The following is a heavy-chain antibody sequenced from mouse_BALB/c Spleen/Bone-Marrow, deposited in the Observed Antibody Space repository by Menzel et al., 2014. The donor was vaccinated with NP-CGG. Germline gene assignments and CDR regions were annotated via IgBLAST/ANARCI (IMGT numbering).Heavy chain of an antibody. D-gene: IGHD1-1*01. J-gene: IGHJ3*01. V-gene: IGHV5-12-1*01. CDR3: ARHRQLTTAN. CDR2: ISSGGGST. CDR1: GFAFSSYD. Sequence: EVMLVESGGGLVKPGGSLKLSCAASGFAFSSYDMSWVRQTPEKRLEWVAYISSGGGSTYYPDTVKGRFTISRDNAKNPLYLQMSSLKSEDTAMYYCARHRQLTTANWGQGTLVTVSA.